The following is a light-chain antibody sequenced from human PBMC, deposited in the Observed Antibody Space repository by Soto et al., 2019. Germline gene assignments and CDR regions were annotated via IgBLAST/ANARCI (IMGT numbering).Light chain of an antibody. CDR2: GAS. V-gene: IGKV3D-15*01. CDR1: QSVSSD. CDR3: QQYDSSPRT. Sequence: EIVMTQSPATLSVSPGERATLSCRASQSVSSDLAWYHQKPGQAPRLLIYGASTRATGIPDRFSGSGSGTDFTLTISGLEPEDFAVYHCQQYDSSPRTFGQGTKVDIK. J-gene: IGKJ1*01.